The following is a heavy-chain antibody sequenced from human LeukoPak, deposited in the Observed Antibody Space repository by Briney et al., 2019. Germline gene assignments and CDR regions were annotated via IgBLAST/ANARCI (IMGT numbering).Heavy chain of an antibody. Sequence: GGSLRLSCAASGFTFNGYGMHWVRQAPGKGLEWVTFIRFDGSKKHYADSVKGRFTISRDISKNTLYLQMNSLRTEDTAVYYCAKDGGRAAIAFWGQGTLVTVSS. CDR1: GFTFNGYG. D-gene: IGHD2-15*01. J-gene: IGHJ4*02. CDR2: IRFDGSKK. CDR3: AKDGGRAAIAF. V-gene: IGHV3-30*02.